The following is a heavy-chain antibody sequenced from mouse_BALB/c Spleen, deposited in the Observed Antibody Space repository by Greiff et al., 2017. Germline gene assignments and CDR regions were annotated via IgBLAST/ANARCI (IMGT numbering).Heavy chain of an antibody. Sequence: EVQLVESGGGLVQPGGSRKLSCAASGFTFSSFGMHWVRQAPEKGLEWVAYISSGSSTIYYADTVKGRFTISRDNPKNTLFLQMTSLRSEDTAMYYCARYNYGSSYFDYWGQGTTLTVSS. CDR3: ARYNYGSSYFDY. CDR2: ISSGSSTI. J-gene: IGHJ2*01. CDR1: GFTFSSFG. V-gene: IGHV5-17*02. D-gene: IGHD1-1*01.